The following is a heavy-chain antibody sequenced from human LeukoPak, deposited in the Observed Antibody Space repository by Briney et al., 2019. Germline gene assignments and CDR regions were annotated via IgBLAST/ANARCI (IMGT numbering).Heavy chain of an antibody. D-gene: IGHD2-15*01. J-gene: IGHJ4*02. CDR3: ARVGYCSGGSCYSFSNFDY. CDR1: GGSISSNS. Sequence: SGALSLTCTISGGSISSNSWSWIRQPPGKGLEWIGYIYYSGSANYNPSLKSRVTISVDTSKNQFSLKLNSVTAADTAVYYCARVGYCSGGSCYSFSNFDYWGQGTLVTVSS. V-gene: IGHV4-59*07. CDR2: IYYSGSA.